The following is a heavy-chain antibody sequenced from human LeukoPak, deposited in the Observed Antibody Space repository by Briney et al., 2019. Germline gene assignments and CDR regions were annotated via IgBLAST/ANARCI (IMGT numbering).Heavy chain of an antibody. J-gene: IGHJ6*03. CDR1: GGSISSYY. V-gene: IGHV4-59*01. CDR3: ARVGYDFWSGYYYYYMDV. D-gene: IGHD3-3*01. Sequence: SETLSLTCTVSGGSISSYYWSWIRQPPGKGLEWIGYIYYTGSTNYNPSLKSRVTISVDTSKNQFSLKLSPVTAADTAVYYCARVGYDFWSGYYYYYMDVWGKGTTVTVSS. CDR2: IYYTGST.